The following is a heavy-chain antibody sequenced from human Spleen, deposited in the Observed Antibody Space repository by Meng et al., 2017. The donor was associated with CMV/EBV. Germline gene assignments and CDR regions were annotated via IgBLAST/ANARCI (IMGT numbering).Heavy chain of an antibody. Sequence: GESLKISCAASGFTFSSYAMHWVRQAPGKGLEWVAVISYDGSNKYYADSVKGRFTISRDNSKNTLYLQMNSLRAEDTAVYYCARVKNTVYFDYWGQGTLVTVSS. CDR2: ISYDGSNK. J-gene: IGHJ4*02. CDR3: ARVKNTVYFDY. V-gene: IGHV3-30-3*01. CDR1: GFTFSSYA. D-gene: IGHD4-17*01.